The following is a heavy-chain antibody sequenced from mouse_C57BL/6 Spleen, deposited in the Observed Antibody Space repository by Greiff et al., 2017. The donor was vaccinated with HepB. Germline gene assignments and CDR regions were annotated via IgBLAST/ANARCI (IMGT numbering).Heavy chain of an antibody. J-gene: IGHJ3*01. CDR1: GFTFSSYA. D-gene: IGHD2-3*01. CDR3: ARDDGRFAY. V-gene: IGHV5-4*01. CDR2: ISDGGSYT. Sequence: EVKLVESGGGLVKPGGSLKLSCAASGFTFSSYAMSWVRQTPEKRLEWVATISDGGSYTYYPDNVKGRFTISRDNAKNNLYLQMSHLKSEDTAMYYCARDDGRFAYWGQGTLVTVSA.